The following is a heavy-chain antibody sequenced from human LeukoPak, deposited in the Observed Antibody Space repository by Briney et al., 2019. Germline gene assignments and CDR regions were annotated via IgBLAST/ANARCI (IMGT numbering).Heavy chain of an antibody. Sequence: GRSLRLSCAASGFTFSSYAMHWVRQAPGKGLEWVAVISYDGSNKYYADSVKGRFTISRDNSKNTLYLQMNSLRPEDTAVYYCAREARGALDDAFDIWGQGTLVTVSS. D-gene: IGHD6-6*01. V-gene: IGHV3-30-3*01. CDR1: GFTFSSYA. CDR3: AREARGALDDAFDI. CDR2: ISYDGSNK. J-gene: IGHJ3*02.